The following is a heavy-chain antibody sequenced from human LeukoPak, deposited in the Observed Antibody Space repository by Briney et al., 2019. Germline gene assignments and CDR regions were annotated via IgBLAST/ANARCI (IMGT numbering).Heavy chain of an antibody. CDR1: GFTFSSYA. CDR2: ISGSAGST. V-gene: IGHV3-23*01. J-gene: IGHJ4*02. D-gene: IGHD3-10*01. CDR3: AKAYYGSGTYYRDFDY. Sequence: GGSLRLSCAASGFTFSSYAMSWVRQAPGQGLESVSVISGSAGSTYYTDSVKGRFTISRDNSENTLYLEMNSLRAEDTAVYYCAKAYYGSGTYYRDFDYWGQGTLVTVSS.